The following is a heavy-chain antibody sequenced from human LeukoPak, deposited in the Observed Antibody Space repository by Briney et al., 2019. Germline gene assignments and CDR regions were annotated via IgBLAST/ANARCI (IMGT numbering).Heavy chain of an antibody. J-gene: IGHJ4*02. CDR2: VDSKNGDT. CDR3: SSEAHCSTGRCSVQRVAS. CDR1: GYTFTTYY. V-gene: IGHV1-2*02. Sequence: GASVKVSCKASGYTFTTYYMHWVRQAPGQGLEWMGWVDSKNGDTKNAQKFQDRLNITTDTSIGTAYMELRRLTSEDTAVYCCSSEAHCSTGRCSVQRVASWGQGNPVTVS. D-gene: IGHD2-2*01.